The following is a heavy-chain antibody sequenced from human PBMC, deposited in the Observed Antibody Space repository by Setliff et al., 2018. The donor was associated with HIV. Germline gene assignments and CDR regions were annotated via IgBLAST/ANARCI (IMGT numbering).Heavy chain of an antibody. CDR3: ARDPAFGAFDI. Sequence: GGSLRLSCAASGFTFSSSWMTWVRQAPGRGLEYVAGMNRDGREKLYADSVKGRFSISRDNAKNSLYLQMSSLRTEDTAVYFCARDPAFGAFDIWVQGTMVTVSS. V-gene: IGHV3-7*04. CDR1: GFTFSSSW. CDR2: MNRDGREK. D-gene: IGHD3-10*01. J-gene: IGHJ3*02.